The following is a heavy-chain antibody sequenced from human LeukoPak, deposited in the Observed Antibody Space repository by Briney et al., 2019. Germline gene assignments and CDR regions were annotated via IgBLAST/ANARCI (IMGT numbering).Heavy chain of an antibody. Sequence: SETLSLTCTVSGGSLSSGDYYWGWVSQPPGRGREWLAYMYYSGSTYYNPSLKSRVTMSADTSKNQLSLKLSSVTAADTAVYYCARPYYYDSRIDPWGQGILVTVSS. D-gene: IGHD3-22*01. CDR1: GGSLSSGDYY. J-gene: IGHJ5*02. CDR3: ARPYYYDSRIDP. CDR2: MYYSGST. V-gene: IGHV4-30-4*01.